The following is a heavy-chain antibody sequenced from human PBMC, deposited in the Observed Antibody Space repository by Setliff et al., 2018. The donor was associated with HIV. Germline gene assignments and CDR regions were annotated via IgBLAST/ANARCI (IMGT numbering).Heavy chain of an antibody. J-gene: IGHJ3*02. CDR3: ARHSITLVVGVPERDDAFDI. CDR1: GGSFSGYY. V-gene: IGHV4-39*01. CDR2: IYYSGST. Sequence: PSETLSLTCTVYGGSFSGYYWSWIRQPPGKGLEWIGSIYYSGSTYYNPSLKSRVTISVDTSKNQFSLNLNSVTAADTAVYYCARHSITLVVGVPERDDAFDIWGQGTMVTVSS. D-gene: IGHD3-22*01.